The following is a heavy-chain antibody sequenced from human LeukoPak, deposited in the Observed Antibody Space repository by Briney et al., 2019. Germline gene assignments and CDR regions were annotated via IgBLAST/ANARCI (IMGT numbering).Heavy chain of an antibody. V-gene: IGHV4-34*01. J-gene: IGHJ4*02. CDR1: GGSFSGYY. CDR2: INHSGST. D-gene: IGHD3-9*01. Sequence: SETLSLTCAVYGGSFSGYYWSWIRQPPGKGLEWIGEINHSGSTNYNPSLKSRVTISVDTSKNQFSLKLSSVTAADTAVYYCARRKLRYFDWLPTGEFDYWGQGTLVTVSS. CDR3: ARRKLRYFDWLPTGEFDY.